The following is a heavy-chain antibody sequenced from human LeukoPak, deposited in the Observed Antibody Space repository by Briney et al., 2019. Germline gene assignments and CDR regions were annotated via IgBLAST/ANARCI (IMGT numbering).Heavy chain of an antibody. V-gene: IGHV3-66*01. CDR3: ARDLTMVRGIGIVGYFDY. D-gene: IGHD3-10*01. J-gene: IGHJ4*02. CDR1: GFTVSSNY. CDR2: IYSGGST. Sequence: GGSLRLSCAASGFTVSSNYMSWVRQAPGKGLEWVSVIYSGGSTYYADSVKGRFTISRDNSKNTLYLQMNSLRAEDTAVYYCARDLTMVRGIGIVGYFDYWGQGTLVTVSS.